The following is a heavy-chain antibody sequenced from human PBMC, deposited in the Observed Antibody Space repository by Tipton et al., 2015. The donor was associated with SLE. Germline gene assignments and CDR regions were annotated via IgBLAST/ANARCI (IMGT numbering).Heavy chain of an antibody. D-gene: IGHD5-24*01. V-gene: IGHV4-59*04. J-gene: IGHJ5*02. Sequence: TLSLTCTVSGGSISSYYWSWIRQPPGKGLEWIGNIYYSGSTYYNPSPKSRVTISVDTSKNQFSLKLSSVTAADTAVYYCARVATIRGWFDPWGQGTLVTVSS. CDR3: ARVATIRGWFDP. CDR1: GGSISSYY. CDR2: IYYSGST.